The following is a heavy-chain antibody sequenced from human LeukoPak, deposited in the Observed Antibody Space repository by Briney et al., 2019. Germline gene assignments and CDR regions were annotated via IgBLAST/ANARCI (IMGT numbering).Heavy chain of an antibody. J-gene: IGHJ4*02. CDR1: GGSISSYY. CDR3: TRDLLTILRYFDWVSPDY. D-gene: IGHD3-9*01. V-gene: IGHV3-49*03. CDR2: IRSKAYGGTT. Sequence: LSLTCTVSGGSISSYYWSWFRQAPGKGLEWVGFIRSKAYGGTTEYAASVKGRFTISRDDSKSIAYLQMNSLKTEDTAVYYCTRDLLTILRYFDWVSPDYWGQGTLVTVSS.